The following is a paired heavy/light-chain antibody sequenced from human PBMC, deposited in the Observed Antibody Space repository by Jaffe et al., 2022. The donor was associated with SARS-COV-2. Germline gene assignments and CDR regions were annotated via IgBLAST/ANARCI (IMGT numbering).Heavy chain of an antibody. J-gene: IGHJ4*02. CDR1: GGPITGDGFY. CDR3: AKSYSSGPGGY. V-gene: IGHV4-39*01. CDR2: IYYSGST. Sequence: QLQLQESGPGLVKPSETLSLNCTVSGGPITGDGFYWAWIRQPPGKGLEWIGSIYYSGSTYYNPSLKSRVTISVDTSKNQVSLELSSVTAADTAMYYCAKSYSSGPGGYWGQGTLVIVSS. D-gene: IGHD6-19*01.
Light chain of an antibody. CDR3: CSYAGSSTWV. CDR2: EVS. J-gene: IGLJ3*02. V-gene: IGLV2-23*02. CDR1: SSDVGNYNL. Sequence: QSALTQPASVSGSPGQSITISCTGTSSDVGNYNLVSWYQQHPGKAPKLMIYEVSRRPSGVSNRFSGSKSGNTASLTISGLQAEDEADYHCCSYAGSSTWVFGGGTKLTVL.